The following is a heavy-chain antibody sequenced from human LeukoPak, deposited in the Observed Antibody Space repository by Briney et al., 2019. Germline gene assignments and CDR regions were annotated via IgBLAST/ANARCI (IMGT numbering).Heavy chain of an antibody. CDR2: INPNSGGT. J-gene: IGHJ5*02. CDR3: AGAYTWNYVLRFDP. D-gene: IGHD1-7*01. CDR1: GGTFSSYA. Sequence: ASVKVSCKASGGTFSSYAISWVRQAPGQGLEWMGWINPNSGGTNYAQKFQGRVTMTRDTSISTAYMELSRLRSDDTAVYYCAGAYTWNYVLRFDPWGQGTLVTVSS. V-gene: IGHV1-2*02.